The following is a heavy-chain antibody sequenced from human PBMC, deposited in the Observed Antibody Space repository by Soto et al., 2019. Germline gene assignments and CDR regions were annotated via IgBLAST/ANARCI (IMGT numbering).Heavy chain of an antibody. Sequence: QVQLVESGGGLVKPGGSLRLSCAASGFTFSDYYMSWIRQAPGKGLEWVSYISSSGSTIYYADSVKGRFIISRDNAKTSLYLQMNSLRAEDTAVYYCASDRSAPSYYYFDYWGQGPLVTVSS. J-gene: IGHJ4*02. CDR3: ASDRSAPSYYYFDY. V-gene: IGHV3-11*01. CDR2: ISSSGSTI. CDR1: GFTFSDYY. D-gene: IGHD6-6*01.